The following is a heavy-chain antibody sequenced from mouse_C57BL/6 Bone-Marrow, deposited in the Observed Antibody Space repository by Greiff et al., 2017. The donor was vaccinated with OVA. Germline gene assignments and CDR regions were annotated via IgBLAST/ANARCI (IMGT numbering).Heavy chain of an antibody. V-gene: IGHV8-5*01. Sequence: QVTLKVSGPGILQPSQTLSLTCSFSGFSLSTSNMGIGWIRQPSGKGLEWLAHIWWNDDKYYNPSLKSRLTISKDTSNNQVFLKLTSVVTADTATYYCAQIPYDSFAYWGQGTLVTVSA. D-gene: IGHD2-13*01. J-gene: IGHJ3*01. CDR2: IWWNDDK. CDR1: GFSLSTSNMG. CDR3: AQIPYDSFAY.